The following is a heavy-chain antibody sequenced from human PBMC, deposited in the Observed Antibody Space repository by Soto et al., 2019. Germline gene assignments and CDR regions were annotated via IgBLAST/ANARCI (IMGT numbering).Heavy chain of an antibody. CDR2: IYYSGST. D-gene: IGHD6-13*01. J-gene: IGHJ6*02. CDR3: ARDIVVAAAGYYYYYGMDV. V-gene: IGHV4-30-4*01. Sequence: SETLSLTCTVSGGSISSGNYYWSWIRQPPGKGLEWIGYIYYSGSTYYNTSLKSRVTISVDTSKNQFSLKLSSVTAADTAVYYCARDIVVAAAGYYYYYGMDVWGQGTTVTVPS. CDR1: GGSISSGNYY.